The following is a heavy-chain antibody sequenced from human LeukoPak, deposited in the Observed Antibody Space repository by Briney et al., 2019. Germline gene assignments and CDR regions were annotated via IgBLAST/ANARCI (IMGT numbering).Heavy chain of an antibody. CDR3: ARDTHDRSVDAFDI. Sequence: GGSLRLSCAASGFTFSSCGMHWVRQAPGKGLEWVAVISYGGSNKYYADSVKGRFTISRDNSKNTLYLQMNSLRAEDTAVYYCARDTHDRSVDAFDIWGQGTMVTVSS. CDR1: GFTFSSCG. D-gene: IGHD3-9*01. V-gene: IGHV3-30*03. J-gene: IGHJ3*02. CDR2: ISYGGSNK.